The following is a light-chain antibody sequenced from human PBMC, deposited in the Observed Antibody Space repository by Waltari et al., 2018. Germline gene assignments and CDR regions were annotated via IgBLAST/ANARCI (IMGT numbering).Light chain of an antibody. V-gene: IGKV3-20*01. Sequence: EIVLTQSPGTLSLSPGERATLSCRASQSVSSSYLAWYQQKPGQAPRVLIHGASNRATCIPDGFSGSGSGTDFTLTIRRLEPEDFAVYYCQQYGSSPWTFGQGTKVEIK. J-gene: IGKJ1*01. CDR1: QSVSSSY. CDR2: GAS. CDR3: QQYGSSPWT.